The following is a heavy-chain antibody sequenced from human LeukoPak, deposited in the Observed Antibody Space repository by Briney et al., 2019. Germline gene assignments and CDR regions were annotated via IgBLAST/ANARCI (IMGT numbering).Heavy chain of an antibody. CDR2: IKSKTDGGTT. V-gene: IGHV3-15*01. D-gene: IGHD3-10*01. Sequence: GGSLRLSCAASGFTFSNAWMSWVRQAPGKGLEWVGRIKSKTDGGTTDYAAPVKGRFTISRDDSKNTLYLQMNSLKTEDTAVYYCTRAVTMVRGVITGYYYYYYMDVWGKGTTVTISS. CDR3: TRAVTMVRGVITGYYYYYYMDV. J-gene: IGHJ6*03. CDR1: GFTFSNAW.